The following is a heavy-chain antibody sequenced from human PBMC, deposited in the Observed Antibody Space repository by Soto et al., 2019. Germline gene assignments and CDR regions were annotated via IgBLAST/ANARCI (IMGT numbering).Heavy chain of an antibody. D-gene: IGHD3-3*01. Sequence: SPTLSLTCAISGDSVSSNSAAWNWIRQSPSRGLEWLGRTYYRSKWYNDYAVSVKSRITINPDTSKNQFSLQLNSVTPEDTAVYYCARGRSYDFWSGYPNYYYYYYMDVWGKGTTVTVSS. CDR3: ARGRSYDFWSGYPNYYYYYYMDV. CDR2: TYYRSKWYN. J-gene: IGHJ6*03. V-gene: IGHV6-1*01. CDR1: GDSVSSNSAA.